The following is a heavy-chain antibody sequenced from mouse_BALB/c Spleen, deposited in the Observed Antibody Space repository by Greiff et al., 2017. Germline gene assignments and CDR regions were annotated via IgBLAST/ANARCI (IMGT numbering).Heavy chain of an antibody. Sequence: QVQLKQSGPQLVRPGASVKISCKASGYSFTSYWMHWVKQRPGQGLEWIGMIDPSDSETRLNQKFKDKATLTVDKSSSTAYMQLSSPTSEDSAVYYCARSITTATAMDYWGQGTSVTVSS. CDR3: ARSITTATAMDY. CDR2: IDPSDSET. J-gene: IGHJ4*01. D-gene: IGHD1-2*01. CDR1: GYSFTSYW. V-gene: IGHV1S126*01.